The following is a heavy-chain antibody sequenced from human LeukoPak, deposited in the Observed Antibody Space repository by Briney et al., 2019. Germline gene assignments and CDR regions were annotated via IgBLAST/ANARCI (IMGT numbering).Heavy chain of an antibody. J-gene: IGHJ6*03. Sequence: WASVKLSCRASGGTFSSYAMSWVRQAPGQGLEWMGWINPNSGGTNYAQKFQGRVTMTRDTSISTAYMDLTSLRSDDTALYYWARGLTDENYHYHSYMDVWGRGTTVTVSS. D-gene: IGHD1-14*01. V-gene: IGHV1-2*02. CDR2: INPNSGGT. CDR3: ARGLTDENYHYHSYMDV. CDR1: GGTFSSYA.